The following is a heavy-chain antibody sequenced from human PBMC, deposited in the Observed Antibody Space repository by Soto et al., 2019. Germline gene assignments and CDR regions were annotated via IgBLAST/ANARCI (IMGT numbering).Heavy chain of an antibody. D-gene: IGHD1-1*01. CDR2: ISGSGDST. CDR3: AKRATGTYFDY. J-gene: IGHJ4*02. Sequence: GGSLRLSCAASGFTFSTYAMNWVRQAPGKGLEWVSGISGSGDSTYYADSVKGRFTISRDNSKNTLYLQMNSLRAEDTAVYYCAKRATGTYFDYWGQGTLVTVSS. V-gene: IGHV3-23*01. CDR1: GFTFSTYA.